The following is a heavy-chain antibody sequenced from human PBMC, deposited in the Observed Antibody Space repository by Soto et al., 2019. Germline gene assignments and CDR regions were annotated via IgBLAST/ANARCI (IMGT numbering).Heavy chain of an antibody. CDR2: ISAYNGNT. Sequence: ASVKVSCKASGYTFTSYGISWVRQAPGQGLEWMGWISAYNGNTNYAQKLQGRVTMTTDTSTSTAYMELRSLRSDDTAVYYCARDQNYYDSSVSITPRGAFDIWGQGTMVTVSS. CDR1: GYTFTSYG. CDR3: ARDQNYYDSSVSITPRGAFDI. J-gene: IGHJ3*02. V-gene: IGHV1-18*01. D-gene: IGHD3-22*01.